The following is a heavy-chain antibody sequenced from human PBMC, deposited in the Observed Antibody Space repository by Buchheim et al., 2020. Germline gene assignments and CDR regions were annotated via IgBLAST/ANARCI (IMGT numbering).Heavy chain of an antibody. D-gene: IGHD3-16*01. CDR3: ARHDYGYCFDP. Sequence: EVQLVESGGGLIQPGGSLRLSCAASGFIFSSYEMSWVRQAPGKGLEWGSYSDSSGNTIYYADSVKGRFTVSRDNAKNSLYLQMSSLRVEDTAVYYCARHDYGYCFDPWGQGTL. V-gene: IGHV3-48*03. CDR1: GFIFSSYE. J-gene: IGHJ5*02. CDR2: SDSSGNTI.